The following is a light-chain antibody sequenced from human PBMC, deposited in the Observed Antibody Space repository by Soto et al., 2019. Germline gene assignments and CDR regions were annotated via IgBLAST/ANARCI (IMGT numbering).Light chain of an antibody. CDR1: QSVSSSY. CDR2: GAS. Sequence: EIVLTQSPGTLSLSPGERATLSCRASQSVSSSYLAWYQQKAGQAPRLLIYGASSRATDIPDRFSGSGSGTDFTLTISRLEPEDFVVYYCQQYGSSPATFGQGTKVEIK. V-gene: IGKV3-20*01. CDR3: QQYGSSPAT. J-gene: IGKJ1*01.